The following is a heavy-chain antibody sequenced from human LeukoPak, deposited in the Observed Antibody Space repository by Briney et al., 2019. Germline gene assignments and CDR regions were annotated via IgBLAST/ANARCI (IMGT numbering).Heavy chain of an antibody. CDR3: ARDVTTSEFGYSYGYDY. V-gene: IGHV3-74*01. Sequence: GGSLRLSCAASGFTFSSYWMHWVRQAPGKGLVWVSRINSDGSSTSYADSVKGRFTISRDNAKNTLYLQMNSLRAEDTAVYYCARDVTTSEFGYSYGYDYWGQGTLVTVSS. CDR1: GFTFSSYW. CDR2: INSDGSST. D-gene: IGHD5-18*01. J-gene: IGHJ4*02.